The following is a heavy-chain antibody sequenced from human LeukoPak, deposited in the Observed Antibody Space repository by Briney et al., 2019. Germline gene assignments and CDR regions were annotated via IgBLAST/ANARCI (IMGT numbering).Heavy chain of an antibody. CDR1: GFTLSNYG. D-gene: IGHD4-17*01. CDR2: ISGSGSST. Sequence: GGSLSLSCTASGFTLSNYGMSWVRQAPGQGLEWVSIISGSGSSTNYADSVKGRFTISRDTSKNMVYLRMNSLRVEDTALYYCAKVLYGAHDAFDIWGQGTMVTVSS. J-gene: IGHJ3*02. V-gene: IGHV3-23*01. CDR3: AKVLYGAHDAFDI.